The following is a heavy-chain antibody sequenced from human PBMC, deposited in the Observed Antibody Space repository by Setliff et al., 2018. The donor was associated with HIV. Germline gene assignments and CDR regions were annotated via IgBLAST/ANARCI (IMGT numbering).Heavy chain of an antibody. CDR3: ARVSCSSWYSIPLYYYYSMDV. J-gene: IGHJ6*03. D-gene: IGHD6-13*01. Sequence: PSETLSLTCTVSGSSISSNYYWAWIRQAPGKGLEWIGCIDASANTYYIPSLKSRATISIDTSKNQLSLKLTSVTAADTAVYYCARVSCSSWYSIPLYYYYSMDVWGKGTTVTVSS. V-gene: IGHV4-38-2*02. CDR1: GSSISSNYY. CDR2: IDASANT.